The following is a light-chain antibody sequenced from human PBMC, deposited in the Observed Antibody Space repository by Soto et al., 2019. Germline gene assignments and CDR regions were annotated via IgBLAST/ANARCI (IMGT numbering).Light chain of an antibody. CDR2: GAS. CDR3: QQYGSSGT. J-gene: IGKJ1*01. Sequence: VLTQSPRTLSLSPGERATLSFRASQSVSNNYLAWYQQKPGQAPRLLIYGASNRATGIPDRFSGSGSGTDFTLTISRLEPEDFAVYYCQQYGSSGTFGQGTKVDI. V-gene: IGKV3-20*01. CDR1: QSVSNNY.